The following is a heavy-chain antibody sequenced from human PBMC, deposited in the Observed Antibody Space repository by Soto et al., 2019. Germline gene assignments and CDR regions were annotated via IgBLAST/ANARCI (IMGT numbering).Heavy chain of an antibody. J-gene: IGHJ5*02. CDR2: INHSGSA. D-gene: IGHD3-10*01. CDR3: ARAPYGSGKNWFDP. CDR1: GGSFSGYY. V-gene: IGHV4-34*09. Sequence: PSETLSLTCAVYGGSFSGYYWSWIRQPPGKGLEWIGDINHSGSAHYNPSLKSQVTISVDTSKNQFSLKLSSVTAADTAVYYCARAPYGSGKNWFDPWGQGTLVTVSS.